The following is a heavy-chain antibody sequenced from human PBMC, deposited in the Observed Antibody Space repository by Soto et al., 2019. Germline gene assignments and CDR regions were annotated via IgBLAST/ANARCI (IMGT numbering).Heavy chain of an antibody. CDR1: GYTFTSYD. J-gene: IGHJ5*02. CDR2: MNPNSGNT. V-gene: IGHV1-8*01. D-gene: IGHD2-21*01. Sequence: ASVKVSCKASGYTFTSYDINWVRQATGQGLEWMGWMNPNSGNTGYAQKIQGRVTMTRNTSISTAYMELSSLRSEDTAGYYCAILRWPHAWFDLWGQGTLVTVSS. CDR3: AILRWPHAWFDL.